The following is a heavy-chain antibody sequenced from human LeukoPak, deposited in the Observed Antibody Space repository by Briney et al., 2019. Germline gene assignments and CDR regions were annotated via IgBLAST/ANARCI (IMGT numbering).Heavy chain of an antibody. CDR3: ARELISYGTYYYDSSGLNY. CDR2: IYYSGST. D-gene: IGHD3-22*01. Sequence: SQTLSLTCTVSGGSISSGDYYWSCIRQPPGKGLEWIGYIYYSGSTYYNPSLKSRVTISVDTSKNQFSLKLSSVTAADTAVCYCARELISYGTYYYDSSGLNYWGQGTLVTVSS. V-gene: IGHV4-30-4*08. J-gene: IGHJ4*02. CDR1: GGSISSGDYY.